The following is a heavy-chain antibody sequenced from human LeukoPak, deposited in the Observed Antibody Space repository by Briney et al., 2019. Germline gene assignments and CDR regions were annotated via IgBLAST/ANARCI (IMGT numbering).Heavy chain of an antibody. CDR2: ISYDGSNK. CDR3: AKDLRSGIVLVDAFDI. V-gene: IGHV3-30*04. J-gene: IGHJ3*02. D-gene: IGHD3-3*01. CDR1: GFPFSTYA. Sequence: GGSLRLSCAASGFPFSTYALHWVRQAPGKGLEWVAVISYDGSNKYYADSVKGRFTISRDNSKNTLYLQMNSLRAEDTAVYYCAKDLRSGIVLVDAFDIWGQGTMVTVSS.